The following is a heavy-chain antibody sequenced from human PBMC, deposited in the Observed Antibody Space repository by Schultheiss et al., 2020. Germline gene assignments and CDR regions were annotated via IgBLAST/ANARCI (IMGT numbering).Heavy chain of an antibody. CDR3: ARARMVRGVLIT. Sequence: GGSLRLSCAASGFTFSSYGMHWVRQAPGKGLEWVAVIWYDGSNKYYADSVKGRFTISRDNAKNSLYLRLNSLRAEDTAVYYCARARMVRGVLITWGKGTLVIVYS. CDR1: GFTFSSYG. V-gene: IGHV3-33*08. D-gene: IGHD3-10*01. J-gene: IGHJ5*02. CDR2: IWYDGSNK.